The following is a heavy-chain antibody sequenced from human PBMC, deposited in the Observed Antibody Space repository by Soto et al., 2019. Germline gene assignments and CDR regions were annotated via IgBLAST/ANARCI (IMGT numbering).Heavy chain of an antibody. Sequence: SETLSLTCSVSSDSISSSNWWSWVRQPPGKGLEWIGEIYHSGSTNYNPSLKSRVTISVDKSKNQFSLKLSSVTAADTAVYYCARTYGDRYYYYYYMDVWGKGTTVTVSS. D-gene: IGHD4-17*01. CDR1: SDSISSSNW. CDR3: ARTYGDRYYYYYYMDV. J-gene: IGHJ6*03. CDR2: IYHSGST. V-gene: IGHV4-4*02.